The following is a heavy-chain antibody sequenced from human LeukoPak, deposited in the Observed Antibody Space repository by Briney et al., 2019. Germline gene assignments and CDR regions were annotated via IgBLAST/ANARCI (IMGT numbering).Heavy chain of an antibody. Sequence: PGGSLRLSCAASGFIFSNNAMSWVRQAPGKGLEWISGIRSAVETTHYADSVKGRFIISRDNSKNALSLQLNSLRPEDTALYYCAKHFCTGLDCSLFDSWGQGTLVTVSS. CDR1: GFIFSNNA. V-gene: IGHV3-23*01. CDR3: AKHFCTGLDCSLFDS. D-gene: IGHD3/OR15-3a*01. J-gene: IGHJ4*02. CDR2: IRSAVETT.